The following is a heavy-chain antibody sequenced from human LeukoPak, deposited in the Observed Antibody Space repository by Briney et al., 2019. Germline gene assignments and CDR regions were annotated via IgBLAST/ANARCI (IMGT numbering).Heavy chain of an antibody. CDR2: INPDGSET. CDR1: GFTLRSYW. J-gene: IGHJ4*02. CDR3: ARWGVNAGHDC. V-gene: IGHV3-7*01. D-gene: IGHD3-10*01. Sequence: PGGSLRLSCAVSGFTLRSYWMGWVGQAPGKGLEWGANINPDGSETYYVDSAKGRFTISRDNAKSSLFLQLSSLRGEDTAVYYCARWGVNAGHDCWGQGPLVTVYS.